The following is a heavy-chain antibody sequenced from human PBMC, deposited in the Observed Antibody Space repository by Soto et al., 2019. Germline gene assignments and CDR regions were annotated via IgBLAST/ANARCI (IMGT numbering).Heavy chain of an antibody. CDR1: GYTFTGYY. D-gene: IGHD6-13*01. Sequence: ASVKVSCKASGYTFTGYYMHWVRQAPGQGLEWMGWINPNSGGTNYAQKFQGRVTMTRDTSISTAYMELSRLRSDDTAVYYCARELTIAAPHYYGMDVWGQGTTVTV. J-gene: IGHJ6*02. CDR2: INPNSGGT. V-gene: IGHV1-2*02. CDR3: ARELTIAAPHYYGMDV.